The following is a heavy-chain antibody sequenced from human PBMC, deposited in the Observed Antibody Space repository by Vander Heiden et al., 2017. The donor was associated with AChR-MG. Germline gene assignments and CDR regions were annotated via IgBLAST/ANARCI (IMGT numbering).Heavy chain of an antibody. CDR2: ISGSGGST. Sequence: EVQLLESGGGLVQPGGSLRLSCAASGFTFSSYAMSWVRQAPGKGLEWVSAISGSGGSTYYADSVKGRFTISRDNSKNTLYLQMNSLRAEDTAVYYCAKDPISRFWNGHNWFDPWGQGTLVTVSS. CDR3: AKDPISRFWNGHNWFDP. J-gene: IGHJ5*02. D-gene: IGHD1-1*01. CDR1: GFTFSSYA. V-gene: IGHV3-23*01.